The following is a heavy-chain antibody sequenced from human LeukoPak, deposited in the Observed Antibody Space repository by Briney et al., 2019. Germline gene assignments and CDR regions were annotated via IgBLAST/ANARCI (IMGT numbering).Heavy chain of an antibody. J-gene: IGHJ4*02. CDR2: MNPNSGNT. CDR3: ARVPSIARYGGYYFDY. D-gene: IGHD6-6*01. V-gene: IGHV1-8*02. Sequence: ASVKVSCRASGYTFSSYGINWVRQATGQGLEWMGWMNPNSGNTGYAQKFQGRVTMTRNTSISTAYMELSSLRSEDTAVYYCARVPSIARYGGYYFDYWGQGTLVTVSS. CDR1: GYTFSSYG.